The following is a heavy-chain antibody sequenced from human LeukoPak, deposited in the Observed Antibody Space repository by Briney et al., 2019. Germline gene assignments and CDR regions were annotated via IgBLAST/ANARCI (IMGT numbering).Heavy chain of an antibody. D-gene: IGHD2-2*01. CDR1: GGSISSDY. V-gene: IGHV4-59*08. Sequence: SETLSLTCSVSGGSISSDYWSWIRQPPGKGLEWIGYIYYSGSTTYNPSLKSRVSISADTSKNQFSLKLSSVTAADTAVYHCARLESTSYGMDVWGQGTTVTVSS. CDR2: IYYSGST. J-gene: IGHJ6*02. CDR3: ARLESTSYGMDV.